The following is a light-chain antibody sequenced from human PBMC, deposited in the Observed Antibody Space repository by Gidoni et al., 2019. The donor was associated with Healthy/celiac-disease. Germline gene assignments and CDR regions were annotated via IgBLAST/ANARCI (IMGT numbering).Light chain of an antibody. CDR3: QVWDSSSVV. J-gene: IGLJ2*01. Sequence: SYVLTQAPSVSGAPGKTARITCGGNNIGSKSVHWYQPKPGQAPVLVIYYDSDRPSGIPERFSGSNSGNTATLTISRVEAGDEADYYCQVWDSSSVVFGGGTKLTVL. V-gene: IGLV3-21*04. CDR1: NIGSKS. CDR2: YDS.